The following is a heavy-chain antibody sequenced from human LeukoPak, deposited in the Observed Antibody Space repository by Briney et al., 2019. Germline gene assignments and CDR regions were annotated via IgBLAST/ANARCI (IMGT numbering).Heavy chain of an antibody. D-gene: IGHD6-13*01. V-gene: IGHV4-30-2*01. J-gene: IGHJ4*01. CDR3: ARGVRFGIAAAGTVYFDY. Sequence: SQTLSLTCTVSGGSISSGGYYWSWIRQPPGKGLKWIGYIYHSGSTYYNPSLKSRVTISVDRSKNQFSLKLSSVTAADTAVYYCARGVRFGIAAAGTVYFDYWGQGTPVTVSS. CDR2: IYHSGST. CDR1: GGSISSGGYY.